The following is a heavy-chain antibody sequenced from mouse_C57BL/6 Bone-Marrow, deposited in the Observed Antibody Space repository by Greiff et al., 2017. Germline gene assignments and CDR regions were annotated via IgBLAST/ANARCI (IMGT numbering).Heavy chain of an antibody. V-gene: IGHV5-15*01. CDR1: GFTFSDYG. CDR3: ARQDYGSSYDYAMDY. D-gene: IGHD1-1*01. J-gene: IGHJ4*01. CDR2: ISNLAYSI. Sequence: VQLKESGGGLVQPGGSLKLSCAASGFTFSDYGMAWVRQAPRKGPEWVAFISNLAYSIYYADTVTGRFTISRENAKNTLYLEMSSLRSEDTARYYCARQDYGSSYDYAMDYWGQGTSVTVSS.